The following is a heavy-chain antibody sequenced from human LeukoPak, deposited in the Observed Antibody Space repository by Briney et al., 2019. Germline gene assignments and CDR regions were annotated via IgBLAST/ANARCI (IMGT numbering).Heavy chain of an antibody. V-gene: IGHV3-21*01. Sequence: PGGSLRLSCAASGFTFSSYSMTWVRQAPGKGLEWVSSISSSSSYIYYADSVKGRFTISRDNAKNSLYLQMNSLRAEDTAVYYCARDPRLTGSGFDYWGQGTLVTVSS. D-gene: IGHD3-10*01. CDR1: GFTFSSYS. J-gene: IGHJ4*02. CDR3: ARDPRLTGSGFDY. CDR2: ISSSSSYI.